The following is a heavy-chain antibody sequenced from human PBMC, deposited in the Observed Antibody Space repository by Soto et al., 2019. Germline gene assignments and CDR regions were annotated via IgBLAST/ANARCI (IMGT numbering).Heavy chain of an antibody. V-gene: IGHV4-30-4*01. CDR3: ARVRVDYYDSSGYYLFDY. CDR1: GGSISSGDYY. D-gene: IGHD3-22*01. J-gene: IGHJ4*02. CDR2: IYYSGST. Sequence: TLSLTCTVSGGSISSGDYYWRWIRQPPGKGLEWIGYIYYSGSTYYNPSLKSRVTISVDTSKNQFSLKLSSVTAADTAVYYCARVRVDYYDSSGYYLFDYWGQGTLVTVSS.